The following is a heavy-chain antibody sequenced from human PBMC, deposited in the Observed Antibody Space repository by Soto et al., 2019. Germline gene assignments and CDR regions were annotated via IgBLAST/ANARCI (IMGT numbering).Heavy chain of an antibody. D-gene: IGHD3-3*01. CDR1: GFTFSSYG. CDR2: ISYDGSNK. Sequence: HPGGSLRLSCAASGFTFSSYGMHWVRQAPGKGLEWVAVISYDGSNKYYADSVKGRFTISRDNSKNTLYLQMNSLRAEDTAVYYCAKYPDYDPGYYFDYWGQGTLVTVSS. J-gene: IGHJ4*02. V-gene: IGHV3-30*18. CDR3: AKYPDYDPGYYFDY.